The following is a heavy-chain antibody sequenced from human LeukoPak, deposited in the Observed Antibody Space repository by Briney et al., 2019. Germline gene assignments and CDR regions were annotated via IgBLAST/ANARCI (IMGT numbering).Heavy chain of an antibody. V-gene: IGHV4-61*01. CDR3: ARERTAGIAAGGPFDY. Sequence: PETLSLTCTVSAGSVSSGSYYRSWIRQPPGKGLEWIGYIFYSGSTNYNPSLKSRVTISVDTSKNQFSLKLNSVTAADTAVYYCARERTAGIAAGGPFDYRGQGILVTVSS. CDR2: IFYSGST. D-gene: IGHD6-13*01. CDR1: AGSVSSGSYY. J-gene: IGHJ4*02.